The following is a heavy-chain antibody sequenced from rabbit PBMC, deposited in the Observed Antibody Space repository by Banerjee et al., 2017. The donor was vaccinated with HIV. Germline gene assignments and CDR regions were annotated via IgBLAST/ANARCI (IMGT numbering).Heavy chain of an antibody. Sequence: QEQLVESGGGLVQPEGSLTLTCKASGLDFSSSYWICWVRQAPGKGLEWIACIYAGSSGSTYYASWVNGRFSISKTSSTTVTLQMTSLTAADTATYLCASSGVAGYDYTTTGYFKLWGQGTLVTVS. CDR3: ASSGVAGYDYTTTGYFKL. V-gene: IGHV1S45*01. J-gene: IGHJ4*01. CDR1: GLDFSSSYW. D-gene: IGHD6-1*01. CDR2: IYAGSSGST.